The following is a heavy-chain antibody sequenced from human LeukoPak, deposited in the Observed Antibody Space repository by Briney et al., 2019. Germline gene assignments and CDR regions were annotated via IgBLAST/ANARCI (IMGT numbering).Heavy chain of an antibody. J-gene: IGHJ4*02. CDR1: GFTFSSSA. CDR3: VKSTIGDISAAGDF. CDR2: ISSNGGST. V-gene: IGHV3-64D*09. D-gene: IGHD6-13*01. Sequence: GGSLRLSCSASGFTFSSSAMHWVRQTPGKGLEYVSAISSNGGSTYYADSLKGRFTIARDNSKNTLFLQMSSLGAEDTAMYYCVKSTIGDISAAGDFWGQGTLVTVSS.